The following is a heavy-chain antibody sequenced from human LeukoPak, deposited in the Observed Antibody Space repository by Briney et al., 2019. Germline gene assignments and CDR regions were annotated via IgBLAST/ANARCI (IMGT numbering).Heavy chain of an antibody. CDR1: GFTFSSYE. CDR2: ITSSGGTI. J-gene: IGHJ4*02. Sequence: GGSLRFSCAASGFTFSSYEMNWVRQAPGKGLEWISYITSSGGTIYYADSVKGRFTISRDNAKNSLYLQMNSLRAEDTAVYYCARESRESLDYWGQGTLVTVSS. CDR3: ARESRESLDY. V-gene: IGHV3-48*03. D-gene: IGHD3-10*01.